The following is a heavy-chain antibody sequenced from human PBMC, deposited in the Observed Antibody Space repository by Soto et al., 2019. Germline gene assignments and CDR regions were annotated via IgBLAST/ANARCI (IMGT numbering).Heavy chain of an antibody. D-gene: IGHD5-12*01. CDR2: IYYSGST. V-gene: IGHV4-39*01. J-gene: IGHJ4*02. Sequence: PSETLSLTCTVSGGSLSTSSYYWGWIRQPPGRGLEWIGSIYYSGSTYYNPSLKSRVTISVDTSKNQFSLKLSSVTAADTAAYYCASTRLVATSVWYWGQGTLVTVS. CDR3: ASTRLVATSVWY. CDR1: GGSLSTSSYY.